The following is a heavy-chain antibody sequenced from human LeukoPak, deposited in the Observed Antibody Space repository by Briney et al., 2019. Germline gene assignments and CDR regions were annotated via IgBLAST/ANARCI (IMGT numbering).Heavy chain of an antibody. J-gene: IGHJ4*02. CDR2: INHSGST. D-gene: IGHD6-13*01. V-gene: IGHV4-34*01. CDR3: ARGGYGPSFDY. CDR1: GGSFSGYY. Sequence: SETLSLTCAVYGGSFSGYYWSWIRQPPGKGLEWIGEINHSGSTNYNPSLKSRVTISVDTSKNQFSLKLSSVTAADTAVYYCARGGYGPSFDYWGQGTLVTVSS.